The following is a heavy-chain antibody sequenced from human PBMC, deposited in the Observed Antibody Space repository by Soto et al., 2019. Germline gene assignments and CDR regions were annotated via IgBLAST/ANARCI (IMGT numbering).Heavy chain of an antibody. CDR3: ARSFVVDPLTYYYYYYMDV. CDR1: GFTVSSNY. CDR2: IYSGGST. D-gene: IGHD2-2*01. V-gene: IGHV3-66*01. Sequence: GGSLRLSCAASGFTVSSNYMSWVRQAPGKGLEWVSVIYSGGSTYYADSVKGRFTISRDNSKNTLYLQMNSLRAEDTAVYYCARSFVVDPLTYYYYYYMDVWGKGTTVTVSS. J-gene: IGHJ6*03.